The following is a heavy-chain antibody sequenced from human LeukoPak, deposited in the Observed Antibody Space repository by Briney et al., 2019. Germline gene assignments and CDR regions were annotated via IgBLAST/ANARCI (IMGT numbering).Heavy chain of an antibody. J-gene: IGHJ4*02. CDR1: GGTFSSYA. CDR2: IIPIFGTA. D-gene: IGHD3-22*01. V-gene: IGHV1-69*05. CDR3: ARRGDMIVVVTAFDY. Sequence: SVEVSCKASGGTFSSYAISWVRQAPGQGLEWMGRIIPIFGTANYAQKFQGRVTITTDESTSTAYMELSSLRSEDTAVYYCARRGDMIVVVTAFDYWGQGTLVTVSS.